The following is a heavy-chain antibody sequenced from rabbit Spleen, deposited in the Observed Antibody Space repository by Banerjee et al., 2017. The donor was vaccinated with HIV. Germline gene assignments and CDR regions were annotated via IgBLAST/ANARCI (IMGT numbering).Heavy chain of an antibody. CDR3: ARDTSSSFSSYGMDL. D-gene: IGHD1-1*01. Sequence: QEQLVESGGDLVKPGASLTLTCIVSGFSYSSNNHMCWVRQAPGKGLEWIACIYAGSSGGTYYASWAKGRFTISKTSSTTVTLQMTRLTAADTATYFCARDTSSSFSSYGMDLWGQGTLVTVS. J-gene: IGHJ6*01. V-gene: IGHV1S45*01. CDR2: IYAGSSGGT. CDR1: GFSYSSNNH.